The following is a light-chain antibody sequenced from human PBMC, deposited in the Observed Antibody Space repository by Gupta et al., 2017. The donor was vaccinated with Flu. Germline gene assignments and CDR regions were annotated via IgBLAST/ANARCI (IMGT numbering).Light chain of an antibody. J-gene: IGLJ3*02. CDR1: SSDIGGYNY. CDR2: DDS. CDR3: TSYNSTRNNWV. Sequence: SALTQPASVSGSPGQPITISCTGSSSDIGGYNYVSGYQQHPGTAPKLIISDDSNRPSGVHTRFSGSKSGTPASLPINAVQAEDEADYYCTSYNSTRNNWVFGGGTKLTVL. V-gene: IGLV2-14*03.